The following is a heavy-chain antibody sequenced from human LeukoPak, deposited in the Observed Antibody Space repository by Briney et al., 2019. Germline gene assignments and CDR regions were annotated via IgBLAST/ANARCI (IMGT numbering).Heavy chain of an antibody. CDR1: GFTVSSNY. J-gene: IGHJ4*02. D-gene: IGHD3-22*01. CDR3: AREVYDSSGYYLDY. V-gene: IGHV3-66*01. Sequence: PGGSLRLSCAASGFTVSSNYMSWVRQAPGKGLEWVSLIYSGGSTYYADSVKGRFTISRDNSKNTLYLRMNSLRAEDTAVYYCAREVYDSSGYYLDYWGQGTLVTVSS. CDR2: IYSGGST.